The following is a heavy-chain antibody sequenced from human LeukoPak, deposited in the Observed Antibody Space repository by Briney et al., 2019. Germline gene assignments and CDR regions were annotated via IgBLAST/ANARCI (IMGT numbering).Heavy chain of an antibody. CDR3: ARGTHDSGSYYGHWFDP. D-gene: IGHD3-10*01. CDR1: GGSISSSSYY. Sequence: SETLSLTCTVSGGSISSSSYYWGWIRQPPGKGLEWIGSIYYSGSTYYNPSLKSRVTMSVDTSKNQFSLKLRSMTAADTAVYYCARGTHDSGSYYGHWFDPWGQGTLVTVSS. CDR2: IYYSGST. J-gene: IGHJ5*02. V-gene: IGHV4-39*07.